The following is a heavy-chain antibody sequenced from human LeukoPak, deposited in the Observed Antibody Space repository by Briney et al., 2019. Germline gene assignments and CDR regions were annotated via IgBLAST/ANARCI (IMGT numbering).Heavy chain of an antibody. CDR1: GFTVTSNY. V-gene: IGHV3-66*01. J-gene: IGHJ6*02. CDR2: VYPGGFT. Sequence: PGGSLRLSCAVSGFTVTSNYMSWVRQAPGKGLEWVSVVYPGGFTYHADSVKGRFTISRDTSKHTVYLQMNSLRADDTAVYYCAIGGVIWRMDVWGQGTTVTVSS. CDR3: AIGGVIWRMDV. D-gene: IGHD2/OR15-2a*01.